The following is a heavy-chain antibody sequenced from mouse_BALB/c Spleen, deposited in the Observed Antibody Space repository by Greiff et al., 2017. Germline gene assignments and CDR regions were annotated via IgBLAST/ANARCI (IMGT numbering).Heavy chain of an antibody. V-gene: IGHV2-2*02. CDR3: ARRRGYYRHDEEGAMDY. CDR2: IWSGGST. J-gene: IGHJ4*01. D-gene: IGHD2-14*01. Sequence: QVHVKQSGPGLVQPSQSLSITCTVSGFSLTSYGVHWVRQSPGKGLEWLGVIWSGGSTDYNAAFISRLSISTDNSKSQVFFKMNSLQANDTAIYYCARRRGYYRHDEEGAMDYWGQGTSVTVSS. CDR1: GFSLTSYG.